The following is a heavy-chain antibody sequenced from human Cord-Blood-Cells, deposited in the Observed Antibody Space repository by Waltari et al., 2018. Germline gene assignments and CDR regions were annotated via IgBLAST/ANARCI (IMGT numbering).Heavy chain of an antibody. CDR2: IKQDGSEK. CDR3: ARITGTTGIYFDY. Sequence: EVQLVESGGGLVQPGGSLRLSCAASGFTFSSYWMSLVRQAPGKGLEWVANIKQDGSEKYYVDSVKGRFTISRDNAKNSLYLQMNSLRAEDTAVYYCARITGTTGIYFDYWGQGTLVTVSS. D-gene: IGHD1-7*01. CDR1: GFTFSSYW. V-gene: IGHV3-7*01. J-gene: IGHJ4*02.